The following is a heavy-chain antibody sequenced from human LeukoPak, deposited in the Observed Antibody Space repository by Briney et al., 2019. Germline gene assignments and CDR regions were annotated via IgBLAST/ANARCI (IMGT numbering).Heavy chain of an antibody. CDR1: GGSISSSSYY. Sequence: PSETLSLTCTVSGGSISSSSYYWGWIRQPPGKGLEWIGSIYYSGSTYYNPSLKSRVTISVDTSKNQFSLKLSSVTAADTAVYYCARVGGYCSGGSCYYFDYWGQGTLVTVSS. CDR3: ARVGGYCSGGSCYYFDY. V-gene: IGHV4-39*07. CDR2: IYYSGST. D-gene: IGHD2-15*01. J-gene: IGHJ4*02.